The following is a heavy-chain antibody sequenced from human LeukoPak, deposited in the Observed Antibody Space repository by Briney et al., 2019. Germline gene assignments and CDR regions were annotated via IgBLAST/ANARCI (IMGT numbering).Heavy chain of an antibody. V-gene: IGHV3-11*06. J-gene: IGHJ3*02. CDR2: ISGSTTYT. Sequence: GGSLRLSCAASGFTFSDYYMSWIRQAPGKGLEWVSYISGSTTYTTYADSVKGRFTISRDNAKNSLYLQMNSLRGEDTAVYYCARGGAGATKDDTFDIWGQGTMVTVSS. CDR3: ARGGAGATKDDTFDI. CDR1: GFTFSDYY. D-gene: IGHD1-1*01.